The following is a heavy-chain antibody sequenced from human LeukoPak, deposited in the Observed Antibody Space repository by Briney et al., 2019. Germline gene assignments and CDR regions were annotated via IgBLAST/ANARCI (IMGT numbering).Heavy chain of an antibody. J-gene: IGHJ5*02. D-gene: IGHD4-17*01. CDR3: ARDFIHGDYVQWFDP. V-gene: IGHV3-48*03. CDR2: ISSSGSTI. Sequence: GGSPRLSCAASGFTFSSYEMNWVRQAPGKGLEWVSYISSSGSTIYYADSVKGRFTISRDNAKNSLYLQMNSLRAEDTAVYYCARDFIHGDYVQWFDPWGQGTLVTVSS. CDR1: GFTFSSYE.